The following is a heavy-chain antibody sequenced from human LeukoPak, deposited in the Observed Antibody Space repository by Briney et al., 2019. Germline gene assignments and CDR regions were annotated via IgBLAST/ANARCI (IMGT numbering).Heavy chain of an antibody. J-gene: IGHJ6*03. CDR3: ARDGIVVVPAAMSIYHYMDV. D-gene: IGHD2-2*01. CDR2: ISSSSSTI. Sequence: GGSLRLSCAASGFTFSSYSMNWVRQAPGKGLEWVSYISSSSSTIYYADSVKGRFTISRDNAKNSLYLQMNSLRAEDTAVYYCARDGIVVVPAAMSIYHYMDVWGKGTTVTVSS. V-gene: IGHV3-48*01. CDR1: GFTFSSYS.